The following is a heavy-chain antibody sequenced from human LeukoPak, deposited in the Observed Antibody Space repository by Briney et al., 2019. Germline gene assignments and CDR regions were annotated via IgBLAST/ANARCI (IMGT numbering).Heavy chain of an antibody. CDR1: GFTFSSYG. CDR3: ARVPGY. CDR2: IWYDGSNK. Sequence: PGGSLRLSCAASGFTFSSYGMHWVRQAPGKGLEWVAVIWYDGSNKYYVDSVKGRFTISRDNAKNSLYLQMNSLRAEDTAVYYCARVPGYWGQGTLVTVSS. J-gene: IGHJ4*02. V-gene: IGHV3-33*03.